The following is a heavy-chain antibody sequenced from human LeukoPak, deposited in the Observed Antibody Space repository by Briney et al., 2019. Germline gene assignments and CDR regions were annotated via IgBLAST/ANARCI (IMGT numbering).Heavy chain of an antibody. V-gene: IGHV3-7*01. D-gene: IGHD3-10*01. J-gene: IGHJ5*02. Sequence: GGSLRLSCAASGFTFSSYWMSLVRQAPGKGLEGVANIKQDGSEKYYVDSVKGRFTISRDNSKNTLYLQMNSLRAEDTAVYYCAKDYSKTSYYGSGTYYRPNWFDPWGQGTLVTVSS. CDR1: GFTFSSYW. CDR3: AKDYSKTSYYGSGTYYRPNWFDP. CDR2: IKQDGSEK.